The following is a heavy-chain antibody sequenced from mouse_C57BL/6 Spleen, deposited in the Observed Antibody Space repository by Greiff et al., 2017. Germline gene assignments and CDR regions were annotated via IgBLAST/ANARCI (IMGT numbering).Heavy chain of an antibody. Sequence: VMLVESGAELARPGASVKMSCKASGYTFTSYTMHWVKQRPGQGLEWIGYINPSSGYTKYNQKFKDKATLTADKSSSTAYMQLSSLTSEDSAVYYCARSAYYGSSYEAYYFDYWGQGTTLTVSS. D-gene: IGHD1-1*01. CDR3: ARSAYYGSSYEAYYFDY. CDR2: INPSSGYT. J-gene: IGHJ2*01. V-gene: IGHV1-4*01. CDR1: GYTFTSYT.